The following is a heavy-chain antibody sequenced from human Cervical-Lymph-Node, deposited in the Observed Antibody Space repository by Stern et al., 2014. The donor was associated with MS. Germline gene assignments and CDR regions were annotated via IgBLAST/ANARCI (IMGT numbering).Heavy chain of an antibody. Sequence: VQLVESGGGVVQPWRSLRLSCAASGFSFSRYAMHWVRQAPGKGLEWVGCIWYDGSNPYYADSVTGRFTISRDNSKNTLYLQMNSLRAEDTAVYYCASAYSSSNYYFDYWGQGTLVTVSS. CDR1: GFSFSRYA. CDR2: IWYDGSNP. J-gene: IGHJ4*02. D-gene: IGHD6-13*01. CDR3: ASAYSSSNYYFDY. V-gene: IGHV3-33*01.